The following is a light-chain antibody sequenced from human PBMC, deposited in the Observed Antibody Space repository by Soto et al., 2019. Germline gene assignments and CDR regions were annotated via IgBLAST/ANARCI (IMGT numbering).Light chain of an antibody. V-gene: IGLV2-14*01. J-gene: IGLJ1*01. CDR1: SSDVGGYNY. CDR2: DVR. CDR3: SSYTTVSTYV. Sequence: QSVLTQPASVSGSPGQSITISCTGTSSDVGGYNYVSWYQQHPGKAPKLMIYDVRNRPSGVPNRFSGSKSVNTAPLTISGLQAEDEADYYCSSYTTVSTYVFGTGTKVTVL.